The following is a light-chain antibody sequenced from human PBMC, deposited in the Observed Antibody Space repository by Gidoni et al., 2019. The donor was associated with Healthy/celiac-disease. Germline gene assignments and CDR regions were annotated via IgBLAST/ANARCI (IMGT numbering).Light chain of an antibody. J-gene: IGKJ2*01. Sequence: EIVLTQSPGTLSLSPGERATVYCRAIQSVSSSYLAWYQQKPGQAPRLLLYGASSRATGIPDRFSGSGSGTDFTRTSSRLDPEDFALYYCQQYGSSPGYTFGQGTKLESK. CDR3: QQYGSSPGYT. CDR1: QSVSSSY. CDR2: GAS. V-gene: IGKV3-20*01.